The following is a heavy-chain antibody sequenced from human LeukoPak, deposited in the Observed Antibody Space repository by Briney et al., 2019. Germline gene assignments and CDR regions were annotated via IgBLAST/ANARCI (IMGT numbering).Heavy chain of an antibody. J-gene: IGHJ4*02. V-gene: IGHV3-66*01. Sequence: PGGSLRLSCAASGFTVSSNYMSWVRQAPGKGLEWVSVIYSGGSTYYADSVKGRFTISRDSSKNTLYLQMNSLRAEDTAVYYCARGFGVIPLDYWGQGTLVTVSS. CDR2: IYSGGST. CDR3: ARGFGVIPLDY. D-gene: IGHD2-2*02. CDR1: GFTVSSNY.